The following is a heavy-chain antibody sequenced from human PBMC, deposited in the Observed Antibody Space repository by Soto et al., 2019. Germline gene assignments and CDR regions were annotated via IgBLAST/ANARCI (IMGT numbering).Heavy chain of an antibody. D-gene: IGHD3-9*01. CDR1: GFSFGIYV. CDR2: ISSSSSTI. J-gene: IGHJ5*02. V-gene: IGHV3-48*01. CDR3: AREADILNWFDP. Sequence: GGSLGLSCAAYGFSFGIYVMGWVLQAPGKGLEWVSYISSSSSTIYYADSVKGRFTISRDNAKNSLYLQMNSLRAEDTAVYYCAREADILNWFDPWGQGT.